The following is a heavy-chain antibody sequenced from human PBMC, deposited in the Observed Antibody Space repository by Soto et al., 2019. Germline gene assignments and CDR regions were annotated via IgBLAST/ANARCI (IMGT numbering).Heavy chain of an antibody. Sequence: GGSLRLSCAASGFTFSSYAMSWVRQAPGKGLEWVSAISGSGGSTYYADSVKGRFTISRDNSKNTLYLQMNSLRAEDTAVYYCAKDLSSSWYGYYYGMDVWGQGTTVTVSS. CDR3: AKDLSSSWYGYYYGMDV. CDR2: ISGSGGST. D-gene: IGHD6-13*01. J-gene: IGHJ6*02. CDR1: GFTFSSYA. V-gene: IGHV3-23*01.